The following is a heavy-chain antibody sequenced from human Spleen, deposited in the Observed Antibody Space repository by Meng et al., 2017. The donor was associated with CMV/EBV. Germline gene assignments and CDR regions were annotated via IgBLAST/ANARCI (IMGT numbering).Heavy chain of an antibody. J-gene: IGHJ4*02. Sequence: SGGTFSSYAISWVRQAPGQGLEWMGLVDPEDDGTIYAEKFQGRITIAADTSTDTAYMELSSLRSEDTAIYYCATIAPTTLAGYYFDYWGRGTLVTVSS. CDR3: ATIAPTTLAGYYFDY. D-gene: IGHD4-11*01. CDR1: GGTFSSYA. CDR2: VDPEDDGT. V-gene: IGHV1-69-2*01.